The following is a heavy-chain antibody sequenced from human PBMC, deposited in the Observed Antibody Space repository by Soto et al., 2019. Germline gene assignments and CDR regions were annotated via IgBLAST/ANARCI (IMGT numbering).Heavy chain of an antibody. CDR2: LDGAGGST. D-gene: IGHD3-10*01. V-gene: IGHV3-23*01. J-gene: IGHJ6*02. Sequence: GGSLRLSCLASGFTFSDFAMTWVRHVPGRGLEWVASLDGAGGSTYYAESVRGRFSISRDNSQNTLFLQMKRLTVDDTAIYYCAAPRDEYGSGVSWFTYGMDIWGQVTTVTVSS. CDR3: AAPRDEYGSGVSWFTYGMDI. CDR1: GFTFSDFA.